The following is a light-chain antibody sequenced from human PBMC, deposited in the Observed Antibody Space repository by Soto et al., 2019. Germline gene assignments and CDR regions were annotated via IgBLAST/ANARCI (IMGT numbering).Light chain of an antibody. CDR2: DAS. CDR3: QQRSNSYT. CDR1: QSVINL. J-gene: IGKJ2*01. Sequence: EVVLTQSPATLPLSPGERATLSCRASQSVINLLAWYQQKPGQAPKLLLCDASNRATGITGRFSGSGSGTDFTLTISSLEPEDFAVYYCQQRSNSYTFGQGTKLEIK. V-gene: IGKV3-11*01.